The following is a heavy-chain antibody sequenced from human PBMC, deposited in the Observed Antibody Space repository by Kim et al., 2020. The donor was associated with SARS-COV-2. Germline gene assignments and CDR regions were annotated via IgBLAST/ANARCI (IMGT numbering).Heavy chain of an antibody. CDR2: IIPIFGTA. CDR1: GGTFSSYA. V-gene: IGHV1-69*13. CDR3: ARRLAAARHYYYYMDV. Sequence: SVKVSCKASGGTFSSYAISWVRQAPGQGLEWMGGIIPIFGTANYAQKFQGRVTITADESTSTAYMELSSLRSEDTAVYYCARRLAAARHYYYYMDVWGKGTTVTVSS. D-gene: IGHD6-13*01. J-gene: IGHJ6*03.